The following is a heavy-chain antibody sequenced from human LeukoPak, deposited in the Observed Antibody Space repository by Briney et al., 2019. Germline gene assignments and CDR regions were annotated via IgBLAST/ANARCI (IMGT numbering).Heavy chain of an antibody. Sequence: GGSLRLSCAASGFTFSSYGMHWVRQAPGKGMEGVAFIRYDGSNKYYADSVKGRFTISRDNSKNTLYLQMNSLRAEDTAVYYCAKGYIGAAAISSAFDIWGQGTMVTVSS. CDR1: GFTFSSYG. CDR2: IRYDGSNK. J-gene: IGHJ3*02. CDR3: AKGYIGAAAISSAFDI. D-gene: IGHD1-26*01. V-gene: IGHV3-30*02.